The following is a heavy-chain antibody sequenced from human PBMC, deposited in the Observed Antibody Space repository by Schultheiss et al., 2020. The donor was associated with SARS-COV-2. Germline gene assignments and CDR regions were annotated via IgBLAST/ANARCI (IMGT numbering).Heavy chain of an antibody. CDR1: GGSISSGDYY. CDR2: IYYSGST. D-gene: IGHD4-17*01. V-gene: IGHV4-61*08. Sequence: SETLSLTCTVSGGSISSGDYYWSWIRQPPGKGLEWIGYIYYSGSTNYNPSLKNRVTISVDTSKNQFSLKLSSVTAADTAIYYCARAYYGDYGYPPVTSTYYFDYWGQGALVTVSS. CDR3: ARAYYGDYGYPPVTSTYYFDY. J-gene: IGHJ4*02.